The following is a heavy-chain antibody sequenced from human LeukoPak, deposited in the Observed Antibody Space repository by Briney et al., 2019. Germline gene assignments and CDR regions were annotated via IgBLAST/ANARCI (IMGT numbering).Heavy chain of an antibody. D-gene: IGHD1-26*01. CDR3: AREDSMVGDTPHDY. CDR1: GDTFSSYA. V-gene: IGHV1-69*05. J-gene: IGHJ4*02. Sequence: SVKVSCKASGDTFSSYAISWVRQAPAQGLEWMGRIIPIFGTANYAQTFLDRVTITTDESTSTADMELSSLRSDDTAVYYCAREDSMVGDTPHDYWGQGTLVTVSS. CDR2: IIPIFGTA.